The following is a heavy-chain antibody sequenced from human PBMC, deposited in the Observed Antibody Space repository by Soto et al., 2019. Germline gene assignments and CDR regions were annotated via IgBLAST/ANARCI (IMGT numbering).Heavy chain of an antibody. V-gene: IGHV1-69*06. D-gene: IGHD1-1*01. Sequence: GASVKVSCKASGGTFSSYAISWVRQAPGQGLEWMGGIIPIFGTANYAQKFQGRVTITADKSTSTAYMELSSLRSEDTAVYYCARDRGYKPLKTLYGMDVWGQGTTVTVSS. CDR3: ARDRGYKPLKTLYGMDV. J-gene: IGHJ6*02. CDR2: IIPIFGTA. CDR1: GGTFSSYA.